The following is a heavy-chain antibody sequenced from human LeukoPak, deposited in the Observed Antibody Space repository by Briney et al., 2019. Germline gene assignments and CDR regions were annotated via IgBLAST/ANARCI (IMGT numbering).Heavy chain of an antibody. V-gene: IGHV4-38-2*02. D-gene: IGHD3-22*01. CDR2: IYYSGST. J-gene: IGHJ4*02. CDR3: ARHYYDSSGDFDY. CDR1: GYFISSDYY. Sequence: SETLSLTCTVSGYFISSDYYWGWIRQPPGKGLEWIGSIYYSGSTYYNPSLKSRVTISVDTSKNQFSLKLSSVTAADTAVYYCARHYYDSSGDFDYWGQGTLVTVSS.